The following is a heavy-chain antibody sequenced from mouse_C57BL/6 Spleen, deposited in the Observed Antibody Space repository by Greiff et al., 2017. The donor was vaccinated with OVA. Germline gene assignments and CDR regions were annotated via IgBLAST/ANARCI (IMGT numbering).Heavy chain of an antibody. Sequence: EVQLQQSGPELVKPGASVKISCKASGYTFTDYYMNWVKQSHGKSLEWIGDINPNNGGTSYNQKFKGKATLTVDKSSSTAYMELRSLTSEDSAVYYCARRPGIYDGLYYYAMDYWGQGTSGTVSS. CDR2: INPNNGGT. D-gene: IGHD2-3*01. V-gene: IGHV1-26*01. CDR3: ARRPGIYDGLYYYAMDY. CDR1: GYTFTDYY. J-gene: IGHJ4*01.